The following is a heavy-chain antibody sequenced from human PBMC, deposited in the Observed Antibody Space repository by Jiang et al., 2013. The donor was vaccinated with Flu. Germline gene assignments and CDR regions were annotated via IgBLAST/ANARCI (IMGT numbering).Heavy chain of an antibody. CDR1: GYTFTSYY. D-gene: IGHD5-18*01. V-gene: IGHV1-46*01. Sequence: SGAEVKKPGASVKVSCKASGYTFTSYYMHWVRQAPGQGLEWMGIINPSGGSTSYAQKFQGRVTMTRDTSTSTVYMELSSLRSEDTAVYYCATSGYSYAFDYWGQGTLVTVSS. CDR3: ATSGYSYAFDY. CDR2: INPSGGST. J-gene: IGHJ4*02.